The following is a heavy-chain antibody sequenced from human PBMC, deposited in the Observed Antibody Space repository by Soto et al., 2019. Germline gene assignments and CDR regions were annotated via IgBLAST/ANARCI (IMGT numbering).Heavy chain of an antibody. Sequence: SETLSLTCTVSGISIDNYYCSWIRQSAGKGLEWIGRIYSSGTTNYNPSLKSRVTMSVDMSKSQFSLNVRSVTAADTAVYYCVRDVGGSGWFAPWGQGTRVTVS. CDR3: VRDVGGSGWFAP. J-gene: IGHJ5*02. CDR2: IYSSGTT. V-gene: IGHV4-4*07. CDR1: GISIDNYY.